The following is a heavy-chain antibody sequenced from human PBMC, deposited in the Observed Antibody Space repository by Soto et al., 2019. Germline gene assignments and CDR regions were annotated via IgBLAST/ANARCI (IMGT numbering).Heavy chain of an antibody. D-gene: IGHD2-2*01. CDR2: IIPIFGTA. CDR1: GGTFSSYA. J-gene: IGHJ4*02. Sequence: GASVKVSCKASGGTFSSYAISWVRQAPGQGLEWMGGIIPIFGTANYAQKFQGGVTITADDSTSTAYMELSSLRSEDTAVYYCARDWDIAVVPAPFYYWGQGTLVTVSS. V-gene: IGHV1-69*13. CDR3: ARDWDIAVVPAPFYY.